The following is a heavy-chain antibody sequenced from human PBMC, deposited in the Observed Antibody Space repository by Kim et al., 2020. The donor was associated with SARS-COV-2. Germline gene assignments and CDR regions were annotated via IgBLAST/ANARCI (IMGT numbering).Heavy chain of an antibody. Sequence: GESLKISCKGSGYSFTSYWISWVRQMPGKGLEWMGRIDPSDSYTNYSPSFQGHVTISADKSISTAYLQWSSLKASDTAMYYCARQRSYYDSPFDPWGQGTLVTVSS. V-gene: IGHV5-10-1*01. CDR1: GYSFTSYW. CDR3: ARQRSYYDSPFDP. D-gene: IGHD3-22*01. J-gene: IGHJ5*02. CDR2: IDPSDSYT.